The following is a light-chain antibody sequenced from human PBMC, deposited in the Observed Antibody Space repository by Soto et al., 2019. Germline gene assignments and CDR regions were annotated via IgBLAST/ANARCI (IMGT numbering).Light chain of an antibody. Sequence: QSVLTQPRSVSGSPGQSVTISCTGTSRDFGNYNFVSWYQQHPGKVPKLIIYDVTQRPSGVPNRFSGSKSGNTASLTVSGLQPDDEADYYCSSYAGSYTLIFGGGTKLTVL. CDR1: SRDFGNYNF. V-gene: IGLV2-11*01. J-gene: IGLJ2*01. CDR2: DVT. CDR3: SSYAGSYTLI.